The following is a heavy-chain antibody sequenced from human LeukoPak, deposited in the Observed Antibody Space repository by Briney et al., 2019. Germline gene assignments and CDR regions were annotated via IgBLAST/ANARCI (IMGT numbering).Heavy chain of an antibody. V-gene: IGHV6-1*01. J-gene: IGHJ4*02. D-gene: IGHD3-10*01. Sequence: SQTVSLTCAISGDSVSSNSAAWNWIRQSPSRGLEGLGRTYYRSKWYNDYAVSVKSRITINPDTSKNQFSLQLNSVTPEDTAVYYCARDLGSGSYYTSAFDYWGQGTLVTVSS. CDR2: TYYRSKWYN. CDR3: ARDLGSGSYYTSAFDY. CDR1: GDSVSSNSAA.